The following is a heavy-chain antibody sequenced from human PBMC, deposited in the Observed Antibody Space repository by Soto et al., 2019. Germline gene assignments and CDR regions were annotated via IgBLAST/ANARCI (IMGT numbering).Heavy chain of an antibody. CDR3: ARAQTGITTAGGGRIDR. D-gene: IGHD6-13*01. CDR2: VSFDGSNK. Sequence: QVQLVESGGGVVQPGRSLRLSCAASGFTFSTHAMHWVRQAPGKGLECVAIVSFDGSNKYYAYSVKGRFTLSRDNSKNTLYLQMSGLTSEDTGFYYCARAQTGITTAGGGRIDRWGQGTLVTVSS. CDR1: GFTFSTHA. V-gene: IGHV3-30*07. J-gene: IGHJ5*02.